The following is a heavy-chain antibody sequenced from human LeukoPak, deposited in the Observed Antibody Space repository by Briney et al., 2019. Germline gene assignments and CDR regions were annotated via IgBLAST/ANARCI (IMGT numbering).Heavy chain of an antibody. Sequence: GGSLRLSCAASGFTFSSYEMNWVRQAPGKGLEWVSYISSSGSTIYYADSVKGRFTISRDNAKNSLYLQMNSLRAEDTAVYYCARGAIVVVPAAEDDASDIWGQGTMVTVSS. D-gene: IGHD2-2*01. CDR3: ARGAIVVVPAAEDDASDI. V-gene: IGHV3-48*03. J-gene: IGHJ3*02. CDR2: ISSSGSTI. CDR1: GFTFSSYE.